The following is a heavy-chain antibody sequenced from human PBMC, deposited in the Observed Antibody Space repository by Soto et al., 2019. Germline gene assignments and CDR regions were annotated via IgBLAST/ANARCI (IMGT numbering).Heavy chain of an antibody. CDR2: IIPFFGTA. V-gene: IGHV1-69*13. Sequence: SVKVSCTTSGVTFSTFGSRLVRQAPGQGLEWMGGIIPFFGTARYSQKFEDRIMITADESTNTVYMDLRSLTSEDTAIYYCAKSAPMDAGDKYYYDFWGQGALVTVSS. J-gene: IGHJ4*02. CDR3: AKSAPMDAGDKYYYDF. CDR1: GVTFSTFG. D-gene: IGHD4-17*01.